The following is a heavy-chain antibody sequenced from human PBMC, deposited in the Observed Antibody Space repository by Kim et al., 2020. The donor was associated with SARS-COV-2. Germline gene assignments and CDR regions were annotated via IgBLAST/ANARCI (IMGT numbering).Heavy chain of an antibody. D-gene: IGHD2-15*01. CDR2: ISGTGTIT. CDR3: VRENYWAVDI. V-gene: IGHV3-48*04. Sequence: GGSLRLSCATSGFTLSLYSMNWVRQSPGKGLEWVSHISGTGTITKHADSVRGRFTISRDNAKNTLFLQMNGLRAEDTAVYYCVRENYWAVDIWGQGKTVT. J-gene: IGHJ3*02. CDR1: GFTLSLYS.